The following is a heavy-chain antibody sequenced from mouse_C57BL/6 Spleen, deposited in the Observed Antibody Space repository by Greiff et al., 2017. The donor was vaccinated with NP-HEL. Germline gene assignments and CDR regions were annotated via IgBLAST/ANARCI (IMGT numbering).Heavy chain of an antibody. CDR2: IRNKANGYTT. CDR1: GFTFTDYY. J-gene: IGHJ4*01. Sequence: EVNLVESGGGLVQPGGSLSLSCAASGFTFTDYYMSWVRQPPGKALEWLGFIRNKANGYTTEYSASVKGRFTISRDNSQSILYLQMNALRAEDSATYYCARYDYDGFPMDYWGQGTSVTVSS. V-gene: IGHV7-3*01. CDR3: ARYDYDGFPMDY. D-gene: IGHD2-3*01.